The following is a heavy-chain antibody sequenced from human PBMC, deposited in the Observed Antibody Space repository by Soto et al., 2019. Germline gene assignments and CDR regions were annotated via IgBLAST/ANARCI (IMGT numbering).Heavy chain of an antibody. CDR2: INAGNGNK. CDR1: GYTFTSYA. CDR3: ARGGPPIDY. Sequence: QVQLVQSGAEEKKPGASVKVSCKASGYTFTSYAVHWVRQAPGQRLEWMGWINAGNGNKKHSQKFQGRVTITRDTSASTAYMELSSLTSEDTAVYYCARGGPPIDYWGQGTLVTVSS. V-gene: IGHV1-3*05. D-gene: IGHD3-10*01. J-gene: IGHJ4*02.